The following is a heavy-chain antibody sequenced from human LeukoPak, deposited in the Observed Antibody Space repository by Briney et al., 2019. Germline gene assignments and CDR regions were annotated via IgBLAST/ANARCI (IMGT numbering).Heavy chain of an antibody. CDR2: IYSGGST. J-gene: IGHJ5*02. V-gene: IGHV3-53*01. D-gene: IGHD4-17*01. Sequence: GGSLRLSCAASGFIFSSYAMSWVRQAPGKGLEWVSVIYSGGSTYYADSVKGRFTISRDNSKNTLYLQMNSLKTEDTAVYYCTTHKGNTVPWGQGTLVTVSS. CDR3: TTHKGNTVP. CDR1: GFIFSSYA.